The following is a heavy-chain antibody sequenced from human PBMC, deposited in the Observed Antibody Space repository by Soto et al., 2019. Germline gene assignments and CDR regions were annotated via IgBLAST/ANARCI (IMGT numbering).Heavy chain of an antibody. CDR2: IIPIFGTA. J-gene: IGHJ5*02. CDR3: ARVSRRGGVVIYPWFDP. V-gene: IGHV1-69*13. CDR1: GGTFSSYA. D-gene: IGHD3-3*01. Sequence: ASVKVSCKASGGTFSSYAISWVRQAPGQGLEWMGGIIPIFGTANYAQKFQGRVTITADESTSTAYMELSSLRSEDTAVYYCARVSRRGGVVIYPWFDPWGQGTLVTVS.